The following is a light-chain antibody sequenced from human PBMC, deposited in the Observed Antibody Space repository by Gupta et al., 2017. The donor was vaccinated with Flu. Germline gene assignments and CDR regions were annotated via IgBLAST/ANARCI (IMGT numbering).Light chain of an antibody. CDR1: QDIGRH. Sequence: IHMTQSPASLSAFVGDFVTITCRASQDIGRHVNWYQHKIGEAPKLLIFTASNLQSGVPSRFNGGGSGTDFTLTISGLQPADFATYYCQQIDTAPTHFGQGTKLDIK. CDR2: TAS. J-gene: IGKJ2*01. CDR3: QQIDTAPTH. V-gene: IGKV1-39*01.